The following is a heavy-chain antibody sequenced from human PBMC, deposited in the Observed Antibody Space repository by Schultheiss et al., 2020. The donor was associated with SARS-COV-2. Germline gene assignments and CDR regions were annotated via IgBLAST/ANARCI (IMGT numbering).Heavy chain of an antibody. CDR2: IGTAGDP. V-gene: IGHV3-13*05. Sequence: GGSLRLSCAASGFTFSSYDMHWVRQATGKGLEWVSAIGTAGDPYYPGSVKGRFTISRDNSKNTLYLQMNSLRAEDTAVYYCARDIVATTTLDYWGQGTLVTVSS. J-gene: IGHJ4*02. CDR1: GFTFSSYD. CDR3: ARDIVATTTLDY. D-gene: IGHD5-12*01.